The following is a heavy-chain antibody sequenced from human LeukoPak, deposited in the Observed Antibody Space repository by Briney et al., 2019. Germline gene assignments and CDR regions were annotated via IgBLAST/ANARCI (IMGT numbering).Heavy chain of an antibody. Sequence: TGGSLRLSCAASGFTFDDYAMHWVRQAPGKGLEWVSSISWDSGNIDYADSVKGRFTISRDNAKNSLYLQMNNLRGEDTALYYCAKDGTVYDSXXXYFDYWGQGTLVTVSS. CDR3: AKDGTVYDSXXXYFDY. V-gene: IGHV3-9*01. D-gene: IGHD5/OR15-5a*01. CDR2: ISWDSGNI. J-gene: IGHJ4*02. CDR1: GFTFDDYA.